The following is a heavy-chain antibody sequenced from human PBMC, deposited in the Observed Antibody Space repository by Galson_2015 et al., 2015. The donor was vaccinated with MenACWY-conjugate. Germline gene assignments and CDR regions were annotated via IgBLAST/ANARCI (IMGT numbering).Heavy chain of an antibody. V-gene: IGHV3-7*03. D-gene: IGHD3-16*01. CDR3: ARENTHNYAYAIDY. CDR2: IKGDGSEI. CDR1: GFTFGSYW. J-gene: IGHJ4*02. Sequence: SLRLSCAASGFTFGSYWMTWVRQAPGKGLEWVANIKGDGSEIWYVDSVKGRFTIFRDNARYSLYLQMNALRAEDTAVYYCARENTHNYAYAIDYWGQGILVSVSS.